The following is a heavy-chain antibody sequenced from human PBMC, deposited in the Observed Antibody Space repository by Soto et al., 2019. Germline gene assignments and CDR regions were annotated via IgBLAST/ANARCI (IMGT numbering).Heavy chain of an antibody. Sequence: QVQLQQWGAGLLKPSETLSLTCAVYGGSFSGYYWSWIRQPPGKGLEWIGEIKHSGSTNYNPSLKSRVTISVDTSKNQFSLKLSSVTAADTAVYYCARGSKGGRGRPLDYWGQGTLVTVSS. CDR1: GGSFSGYY. V-gene: IGHV4-34*01. J-gene: IGHJ4*02. D-gene: IGHD2-15*01. CDR2: IKHSGST. CDR3: ARGSKGGRGRPLDY.